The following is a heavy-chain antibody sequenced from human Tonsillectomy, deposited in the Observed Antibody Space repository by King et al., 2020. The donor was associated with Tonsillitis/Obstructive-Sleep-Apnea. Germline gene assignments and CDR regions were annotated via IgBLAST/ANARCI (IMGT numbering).Heavy chain of an antibody. CDR1: GGTFSSYA. CDR2: IIPIFGTA. V-gene: IGHV1-69*12. Sequence: QLVQSGAEVKKPGSSVKVSCKASGGTFSSYAISWVRQAPGQGLEWMGGIIPIFGTANYAQKFQGRFTITADESTGTAYMELSSLRSEDTAVYYCARGGPYSSSWSYYYYYMDVWGKGTTVTVSS. D-gene: IGHD6-13*01. J-gene: IGHJ6*03. CDR3: ARGGPYSSSWSYYYYYMDV.